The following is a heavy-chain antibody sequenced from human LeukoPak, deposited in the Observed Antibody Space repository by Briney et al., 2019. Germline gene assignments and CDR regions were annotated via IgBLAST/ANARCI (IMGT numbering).Heavy chain of an antibody. J-gene: IGHJ5*02. CDR1: GGTFSSYA. V-gene: IGHV1-69*01. Sequence: SVKVSCRASGGTFSSYAISWVRQAPGQGLEWMGGIIPIFGTANYAQKFQGRVTITADESTSTAYMELSSLRSEDTAVYYCARDQGGMAVAVVWFDPWGQGTLVTVFS. CDR2: IIPIFGTA. D-gene: IGHD6-19*01. CDR3: ARDQGGMAVAVVWFDP.